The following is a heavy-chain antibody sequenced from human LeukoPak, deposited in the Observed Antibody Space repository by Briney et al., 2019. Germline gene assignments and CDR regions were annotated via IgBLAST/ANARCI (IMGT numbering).Heavy chain of an antibody. J-gene: IGHJ4*02. CDR2: IWYDGSNK. Sequence: GRSLRLSCAASGFTFSSYGMHWVRQAPGKGLEWVAVIWYDGSNKYYADSVKGRFAISRDNSKNTLYLQMNSLRAEDTAVYYCARALLGYTDYWGQGTLVTVSS. V-gene: IGHV3-33*01. CDR1: GFTFSSYG. CDR3: ARALLGYTDY. D-gene: IGHD2-2*02.